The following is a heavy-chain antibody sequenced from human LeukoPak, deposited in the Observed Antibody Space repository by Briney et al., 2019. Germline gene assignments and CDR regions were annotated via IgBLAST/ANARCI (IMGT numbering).Heavy chain of an antibody. D-gene: IGHD3-22*01. Sequence: GGSLRLSCAASGFTFSSYAMTWVRQAPGKGLEWVSAISGSGGSRSYADSVKGRFTISRDNSKNTLYLQMNSLRAEETAVYYCAKSAMIVVVITHFDYWGRGRVVSVSS. V-gene: IGHV3-23*01. CDR1: GFTFSSYA. CDR2: ISGSGGSR. J-gene: IGHJ4*02. CDR3: AKSAMIVVVITHFDY.